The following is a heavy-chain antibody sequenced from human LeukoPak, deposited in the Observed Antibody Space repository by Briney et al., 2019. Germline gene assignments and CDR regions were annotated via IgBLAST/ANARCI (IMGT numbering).Heavy chain of an antibody. CDR2: IYTSGST. Sequence: SQTLSLTCTDSGGSISSGSYYWSWIRQPAGKGLEWIGRIYTSGSTNYNPSLKSRVPISVDTSKNQFSLKLSSVTAADTAVYYGAGGDYYGSGSPIYGMDVWGQGTTVTVSS. V-gene: IGHV4-61*02. D-gene: IGHD3-10*01. CDR1: GGSISSGSYY. CDR3: AGGDYYGSGSPIYGMDV. J-gene: IGHJ6*02.